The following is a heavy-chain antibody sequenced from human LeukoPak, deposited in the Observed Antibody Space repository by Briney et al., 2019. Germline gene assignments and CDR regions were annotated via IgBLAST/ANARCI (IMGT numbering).Heavy chain of an antibody. J-gene: IGHJ5*02. CDR3: ARHNYYHFWSTLNWFDP. D-gene: IGHD3-3*01. CDR2: VYHSGST. V-gene: IGHV4-38-2*02. Sequence: SETLSLTCTIFGSSISDNYYWGWIRRPPGKGLEWIGGVYHSGSTYYNPSLKSRVTLSVDTSNNHFSLKLRSVTAADTAVYYCARHNYYHFWSTLNWFDPWGQGTLVTVSS. CDR1: GSSISDNYY.